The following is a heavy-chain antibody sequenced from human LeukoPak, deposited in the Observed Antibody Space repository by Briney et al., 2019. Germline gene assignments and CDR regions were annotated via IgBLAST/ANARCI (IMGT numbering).Heavy chain of an antibody. D-gene: IGHD2-2*01. V-gene: IGHV1-8*03. J-gene: IGHJ5*02. Sequence: ASVKISRKTSGDTPSSYDINRGREATGHGVEWIGWKKPNGGNTGYGQTSQGTVNITSNITISTAYMALSSLRAEDSAVYYCAGLAYCSSTSGYGFDPWGQGTLVTVSS. CDR1: GDTPSSYD. CDR3: AGLAYCSSTSGYGFDP. CDR2: KKPNGGNT.